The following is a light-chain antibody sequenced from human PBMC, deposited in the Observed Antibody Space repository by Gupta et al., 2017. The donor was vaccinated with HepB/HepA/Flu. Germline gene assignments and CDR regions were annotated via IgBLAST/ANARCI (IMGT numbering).Light chain of an antibody. CDR2: KAS. V-gene: IGKV1-5*03. Sequence: DIQMTQSPSTLSASVGDRVTIPCRASQSISSWLAWYQQKPGKAPKLLIYKASSLESGVPSRFSGSGSGTEFTLTISSLQPDDFATYYCQQYNRYWTFGKGTKVEIK. CDR3: QQYNRYWT. J-gene: IGKJ1*01. CDR1: QSISSW.